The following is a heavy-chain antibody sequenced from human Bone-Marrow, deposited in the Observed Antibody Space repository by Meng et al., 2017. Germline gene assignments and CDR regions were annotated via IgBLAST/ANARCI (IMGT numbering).Heavy chain of an antibody. D-gene: IGHD1-26*01. CDR3: ARGVVGAPCD. V-gene: IGHV1-2*06. CDR2: INPNSGGT. J-gene: IGHJ4*02. CDR1: GYNFPDYY. Sequence: QVQVVQSGGEVKKPGASVKVACKPSGYNFPDYYMHWVRQAPGQGLEWMGRINPNSGGTNYAQKFQGRVTMTRDTSISTAYMELSRLRSDDTAVYYCARGVVGAPCDWGQGTLVTVSS.